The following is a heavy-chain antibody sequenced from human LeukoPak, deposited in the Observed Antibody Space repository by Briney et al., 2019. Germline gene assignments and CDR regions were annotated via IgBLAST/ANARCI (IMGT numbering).Heavy chain of an antibody. J-gene: IGHJ6*02. CDR3: ASPGYCTGGSCVPV. CDR2: IYYSGST. V-gene: IGHV4-28*01. CDR1: GYSISSSNW. D-gene: IGHD2-15*01. Sequence: SDTLSLTCAVSGYSISSSNWSGWIRQPPGKGLEWIGYIYYSGSTYYNPSLKSRVTMSVDTSKNQFSLKLSSVTAVDTAVYYCASPGYCTGGSCVPVWGQGTRSPSP.